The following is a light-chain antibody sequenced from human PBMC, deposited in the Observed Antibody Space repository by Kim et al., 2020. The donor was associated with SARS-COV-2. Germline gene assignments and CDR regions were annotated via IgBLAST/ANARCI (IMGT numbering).Light chain of an antibody. J-gene: IGLJ3*02. CDR2: SES. V-gene: IGLV3-21*04. CDR1: NVGGKS. CDR3: QVWNSDSDRWV. Sequence: APGKGARITCGGKNVGGKSVHWCRKKPGQATVLGIYSESDRPSGIAERFGGADAGNAATLTISRVEAGDEADYYSQVWNSDSDRWVFGGGTQRT.